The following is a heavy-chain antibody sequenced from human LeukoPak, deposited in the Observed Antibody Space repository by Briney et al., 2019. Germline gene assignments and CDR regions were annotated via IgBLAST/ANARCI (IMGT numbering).Heavy chain of an antibody. CDR2: ISRNSGSI. V-gene: IGHV3-9*01. D-gene: IGHD3-16*01. Sequence: GGSLRLSCAASGFAFDDYAMHWVRQAPGKGLEWVSGISRNSGSIGYADSVKGRFTISRDDAKNSLYLQMNSLRAEDTALYYCAKDIGGLYYFDYWGQGTLVTVSS. CDR3: AKDIGGLYYFDY. CDR1: GFAFDDYA. J-gene: IGHJ4*02.